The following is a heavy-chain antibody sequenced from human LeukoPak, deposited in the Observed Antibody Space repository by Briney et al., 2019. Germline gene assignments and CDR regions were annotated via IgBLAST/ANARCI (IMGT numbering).Heavy chain of an antibody. CDR2: ISSDSGAR. V-gene: IGHV3-48*01. CDR3: ARATQPGFDP. CDR1: GLTFSTYS. Sequence: PGGSLRLSCGASGLTFSTYSMNWVRQAPGKGLEWVSYISSDSGARYYADSVKGRFTIFGDNAKNSLYLQMNSLRAEDTAVYYCARATQPGFDPWGQGTLVTVSS. J-gene: IGHJ5*02. D-gene: IGHD2-15*01.